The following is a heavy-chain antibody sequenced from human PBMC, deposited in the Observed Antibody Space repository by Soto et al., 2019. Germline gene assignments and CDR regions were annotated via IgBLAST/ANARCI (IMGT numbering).Heavy chain of an antibody. D-gene: IGHD1-26*01. CDR1: GFTFSSYA. V-gene: IGHV3-30-3*01. Sequence: QVQLVESGGGVVQPGRSLRLSCAASGFTFSSYAMHWVRQAPGKGLEWVAVISYDGSNKYYADSVQGRFTISRDNSKNTLYLQMNSLRAEDTAVYYCARELGYFDYWGQGTLVTVSS. J-gene: IGHJ4*02. CDR3: ARELGYFDY. CDR2: ISYDGSNK.